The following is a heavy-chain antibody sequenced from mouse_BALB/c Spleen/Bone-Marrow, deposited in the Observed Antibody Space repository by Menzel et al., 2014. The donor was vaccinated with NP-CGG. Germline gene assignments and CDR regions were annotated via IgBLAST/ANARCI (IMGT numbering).Heavy chain of an antibody. CDR1: SYVFTDYW. CDR3: ARFATGSFAY. Sequence: QVQLQQSGAELVRPGSSVKISCKVSSYVFTDYWMNWLRQRPGQGLEWIGQIFPVNADTNYKATFKDKVTLTADKSSTTAYMQLNSLTSEDSAVYFCARFATGSFAYWGQGTLVTVSA. D-gene: IGHD1-1*01. CDR2: IFPVNADT. J-gene: IGHJ3*01. V-gene: IGHV1-80*01.